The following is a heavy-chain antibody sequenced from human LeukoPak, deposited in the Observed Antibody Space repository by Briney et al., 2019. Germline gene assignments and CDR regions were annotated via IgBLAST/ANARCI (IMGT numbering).Heavy chain of an antibody. Sequence: AASVKVSCKASGYSFTSYYMHWVRQAPGQGLEWMGIINPSGGSTRYAQKFQGRVTMTRDMSTSTVDMELSSLRSEDTAVYYCARDNYGDYAGAFDIWGQGTMVTVSS. CDR1: GYSFTSYY. J-gene: IGHJ3*02. CDR3: ARDNYGDYAGAFDI. D-gene: IGHD4-17*01. V-gene: IGHV1-46*01. CDR2: INPSGGST.